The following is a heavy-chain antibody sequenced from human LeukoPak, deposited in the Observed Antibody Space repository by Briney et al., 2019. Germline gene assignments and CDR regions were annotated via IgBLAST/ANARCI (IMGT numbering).Heavy chain of an antibody. Sequence: ASVKVSCKASGYTLTSYSFSWVRQAPGQGLEWMRWISVNTSYAQHLQGRVTMTTDTSTSTAYMELRSLRSDDTAVYYCAREDPSGSFDYWGQGTLVTVSP. CDR1: GYTLTSYS. D-gene: IGHD1-26*01. CDR3: AREDPSGSFDY. V-gene: IGHV1-18*01. CDR2: ISVNT. J-gene: IGHJ4*02.